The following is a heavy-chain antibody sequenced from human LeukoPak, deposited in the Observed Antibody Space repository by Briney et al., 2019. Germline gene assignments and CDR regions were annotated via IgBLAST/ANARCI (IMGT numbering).Heavy chain of an antibody. V-gene: IGHV1-69*05. CDR1: GGTFSSYA. CDR3: ARDSTYYDILTGYYWGNWFDP. CDR2: IIPIFGTA. J-gene: IGHJ5*02. Sequence: SVKVFCKASGGTFSSYATSWVRQAPGQGLEWMGGIIPIFGTANYAQKFEGRVTITTDESTSTAYMELSSLRSEDTAVYYCARDSTYYDILTGYYWGNWFDPWGQGTLVTVSS. D-gene: IGHD3-9*01.